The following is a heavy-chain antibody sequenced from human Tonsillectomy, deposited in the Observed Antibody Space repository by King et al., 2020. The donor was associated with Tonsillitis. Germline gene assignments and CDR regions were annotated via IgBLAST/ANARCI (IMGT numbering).Heavy chain of an antibody. CDR2: IIPILGIA. D-gene: IGHD2-15*01. CDR1: GGTFSSYA. CDR3: ARGRRGGYCSGGSCYSSMYDY. J-gene: IGHJ4*02. V-gene: IGHV1-69*04. Sequence: QLVQSGAEVKKPGSSVKVSCKASGGTFSSYAISWVRQAPGQGLEWMGRIIPILGIANYAQKFQGRVTITADKSTSTAYMELSSLRSEDTAVYYCARGRRGGYCSGGSCYSSMYDYWGKGTLVTVSS.